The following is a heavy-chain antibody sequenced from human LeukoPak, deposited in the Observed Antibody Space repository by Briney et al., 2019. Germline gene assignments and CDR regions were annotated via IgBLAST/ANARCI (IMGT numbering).Heavy chain of an antibody. V-gene: IGHV4-59*01. Sequence: SETLSLTCTVSGDSISNYYWSWIRQPPGKGLESIGYIYYSGSTNYNPSLKSRVTISVDRSKNPFSLKLSSVTAADTAVYYCARAKQQLVRGGYYYYYMDVWGKGTAVSVSS. CDR1: GDSISNYY. D-gene: IGHD6-13*01. CDR3: ARAKQQLVRGGYYYYYMDV. J-gene: IGHJ6*03. CDR2: IYYSGST.